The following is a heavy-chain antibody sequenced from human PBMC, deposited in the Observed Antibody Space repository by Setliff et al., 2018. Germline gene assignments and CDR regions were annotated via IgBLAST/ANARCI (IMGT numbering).Heavy chain of an antibody. J-gene: IGHJ5*02. V-gene: IGHV5-51*01. Sequence: PGESLKISCKGSGYSFTSYWIGWVRQVPGKGLEWMGIIFPGNSDTRYSPSFQGQVTISADKSTSTAYLQWSSLKASDTAMYYCARSRSSSPWNNWFDPWGQGTLVTVSS. CDR1: GYSFTSYW. CDR2: IFPGNSDT. D-gene: IGHD6-6*01. CDR3: ARSRSSSPWNNWFDP.